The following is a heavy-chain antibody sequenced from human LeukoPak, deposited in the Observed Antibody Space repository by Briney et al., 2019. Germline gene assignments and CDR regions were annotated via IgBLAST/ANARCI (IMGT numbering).Heavy chain of an antibody. Sequence: GGSLRLSCAASGFTFTNYDIDWVRQGTGKGLQWVSAIGTAGDTYYPGSVKGRFTISRENAKNSLYLQMNSLRAGDTAVYYCARGAGTGFDYWGQGTLVTVSS. J-gene: IGHJ4*02. CDR1: GFTFTNYD. V-gene: IGHV3-13*04. D-gene: IGHD6-13*01. CDR3: ARGAGTGFDY. CDR2: IGTAGDT.